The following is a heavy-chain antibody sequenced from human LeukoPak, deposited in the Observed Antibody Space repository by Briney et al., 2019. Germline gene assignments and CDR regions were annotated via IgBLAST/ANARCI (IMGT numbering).Heavy chain of an antibody. V-gene: IGHV4-39*01. CDR2: IYYSGST. J-gene: IGHJ4*02. D-gene: IGHD3-22*01. CDR3: ASPTDYYYDSSGYGSFDY. Sequence: SETLSLSCTVSGGSISSSSYYWGWIRQPPGMGLEWYGSIYYSGSTYYNPSLKSRVTISVDTSKNQFSLKLSSVTAADTAVYYCASPTDYYYDSSGYGSFDYWGQGTLVTVSS. CDR1: GGSISSSSYY.